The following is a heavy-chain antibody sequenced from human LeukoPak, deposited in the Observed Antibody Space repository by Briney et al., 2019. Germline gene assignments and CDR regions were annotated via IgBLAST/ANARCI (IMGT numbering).Heavy chain of an antibody. D-gene: IGHD3-16*02. CDR2: ISRTSESI. CDR1: GFTFNTYS. J-gene: IGHJ4*02. CDR3: ATYLYKSLDY. V-gene: IGHV3-21*01. Sequence: GGSLRLSCAASGFTFNTYSMSWVRQAPGKGLEWVSIISRTSESIFYADSVKGRFTISRDNAKNSLDLQMNSLRAEDTAVYYCATYLYKSLDYWGQGTLVTVSS.